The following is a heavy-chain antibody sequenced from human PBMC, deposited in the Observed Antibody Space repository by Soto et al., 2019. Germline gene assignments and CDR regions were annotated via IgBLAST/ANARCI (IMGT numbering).Heavy chain of an antibody. D-gene: IGHD6-25*01. Sequence: GPTLVNPTQTLTLTCTFSGFSLRTSGVGVGWIRQPPGKAPEWLALIYWNDDKRYSPSLKSRLTITKDTSKNQVVLTMTDMDPVDTGTYYCAQRLGSRGSFDYWGQGSLVTVSS. CDR2: IYWNDDK. CDR3: AQRLGSRGSFDY. CDR1: GFSLRTSGVG. J-gene: IGHJ4*02. V-gene: IGHV2-5*01.